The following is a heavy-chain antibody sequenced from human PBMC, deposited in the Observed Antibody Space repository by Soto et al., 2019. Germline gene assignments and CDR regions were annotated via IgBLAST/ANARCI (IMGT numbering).Heavy chain of an antibody. CDR2: MYSTGST. D-gene: IGHD2-15*01. CDR1: GGSISNYY. CDR3: AREAFSGGVWSFDL. V-gene: IGHV4-4*07. J-gene: IGHJ2*01. Sequence: QVHLQESGPGLVKPSETLSITCSVSGGSISNYYWSWIRQPAGKRLEWIGRMYSTGSTNYNPSLKSRVTMSLDTSQKQISLQLTSVTAADTAVYYCAREAFSGGVWSFDLWGRGTLVTVSS.